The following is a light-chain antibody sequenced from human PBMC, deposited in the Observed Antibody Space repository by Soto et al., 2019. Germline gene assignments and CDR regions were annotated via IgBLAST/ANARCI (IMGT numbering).Light chain of an antibody. CDR1: QSVSNNY. CDR2: GAS. Sequence: ESVLIPAAATPSMKTGERATLSCRASQSVSNNYLAWYQQKPGQAPRLLIYGASNRATGIPDRFSGSGSGTDFTLTISRLEPEDFAVYYCQQYGSSGTFGQGTKVDIK. CDR3: QQYGSSGT. V-gene: IGKV3-20*01. J-gene: IGKJ1*01.